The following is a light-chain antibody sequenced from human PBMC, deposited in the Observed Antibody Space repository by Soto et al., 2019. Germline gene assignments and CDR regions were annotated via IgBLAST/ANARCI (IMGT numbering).Light chain of an antibody. CDR2: RAS. CDR1: QTVFYSANNRNY. V-gene: IGKV4-1*01. CDR3: QQYYGTPFT. Sequence: DIVMTQSPDSLAVSLGERATIHCKSSQTVFYSANNRNYLAWYQQKPGQPPKLLLYRASIRESGVPDRFSSSGSGTDFTLTISSLQAEDVAVYYCQQYYGTPFTFGQGTKLEI. J-gene: IGKJ2*01.